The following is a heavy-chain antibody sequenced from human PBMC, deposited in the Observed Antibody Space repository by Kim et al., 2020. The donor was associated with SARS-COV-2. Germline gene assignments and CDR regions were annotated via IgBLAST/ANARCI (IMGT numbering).Heavy chain of an antibody. V-gene: IGHV4-39*07. J-gene: IGHJ4*02. D-gene: IGHD6-13*01. CDR1: GGSISSSSYY. CDR3: ARGGSSWYSPPHAIDY. CDR2: IYYSGST. Sequence: SETLSLTCTVSGGSISSSSYYWGWIRQPPGKGLEWIGSIYYSGSTYYNPSLKSRVTISVDTSKNQFSLKLSSVTAADTAVYYCARGGSSWYSPPHAIDYWGQGTLVTVSS.